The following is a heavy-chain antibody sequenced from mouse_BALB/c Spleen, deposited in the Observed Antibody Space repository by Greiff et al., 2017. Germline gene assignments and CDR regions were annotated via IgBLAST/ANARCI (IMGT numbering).Heavy chain of an antibody. CDR3: ARSGTARATAWFAY. CDR2: ISSGSSTI. J-gene: IGHJ3*01. Sequence: DVMLVESGGGLVQPGGSRKLSCAASGFTFSSFGMHWVRQAPEKGLEWVAYISSGSSTIYYADTVKGRFTISRDNPKNTLFLQMTSLRSEDTAMYYCARSGTARATAWFAYWGQGTLVTVSA. D-gene: IGHD3-2*01. CDR1: GFTFSSFG. V-gene: IGHV5-17*02.